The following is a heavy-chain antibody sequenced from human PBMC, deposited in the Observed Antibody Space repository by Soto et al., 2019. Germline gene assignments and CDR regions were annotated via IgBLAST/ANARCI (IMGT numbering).Heavy chain of an antibody. V-gene: IGHV3-23*01. J-gene: IGHJ4*02. Sequence: PGGSLRLSCAASGFPFGENAMRWVRQAPGKGLEWVSGLSDSGATTYYADSVRGRFTISRDNSKNTLYLQMKSLRAEDSASYYCAKEDTSSGSIDYWGQGALVTVSS. CDR3: AKEDTSSGSIDY. CDR1: GFPFGENA. CDR2: LSDSGATT. D-gene: IGHD6-19*01.